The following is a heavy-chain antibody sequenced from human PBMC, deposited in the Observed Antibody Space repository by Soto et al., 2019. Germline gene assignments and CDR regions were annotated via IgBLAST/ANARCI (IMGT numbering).Heavy chain of an antibody. V-gene: IGHV4-59*01. Sequence: PSETLSLTCTVSGGSISSYYWSWIRQPPGKGLEWIGYIYYSGSTNYNPSLKSRVTISVDTSKNQFSLKLSSVTAADTAVYYCARSIYVAYYDFWSGYPPYFDSWGQGTLVTV. D-gene: IGHD3-3*01. CDR1: GGSISSYY. J-gene: IGHJ4*02. CDR3: ARSIYVAYYDFWSGYPPYFDS. CDR2: IYYSGST.